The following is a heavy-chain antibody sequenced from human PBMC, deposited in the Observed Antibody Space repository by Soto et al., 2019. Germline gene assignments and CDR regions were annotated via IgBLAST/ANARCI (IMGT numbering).Heavy chain of an antibody. CDR1: GFTFSSYS. D-gene: IGHD1-20*01. Sequence: GGSLRLSCAASGFTFSSYSMNWVRQAPGKGLEWVSSISSSSSYIYYADSVKGRFTISRDNAKNSLYLQMNSLRAEDTAVYYCARELTGTTGGLGYWGQGTLVTVSS. J-gene: IGHJ4*02. CDR2: ISSSSSYI. V-gene: IGHV3-21*01. CDR3: ARELTGTTGGLGY.